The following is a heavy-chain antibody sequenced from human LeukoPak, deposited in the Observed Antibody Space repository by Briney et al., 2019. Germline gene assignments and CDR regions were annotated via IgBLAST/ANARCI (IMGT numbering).Heavy chain of an antibody. J-gene: IGHJ4*02. D-gene: IGHD3-16*01. CDR1: GFTLSSYA. Sequence: GGSLRLSCAASGFTLSSYAMSWVRQAPGKGLECVSTINTSGGTTDYADSVKGRFTISRDNSKNSLHLQMNSLRAEDTAVYYCMSYAGRSDDYWGQGTLVTVSS. V-gene: IGHV3-23*01. CDR3: MSYAGRSDDY. CDR2: INTSGGTT.